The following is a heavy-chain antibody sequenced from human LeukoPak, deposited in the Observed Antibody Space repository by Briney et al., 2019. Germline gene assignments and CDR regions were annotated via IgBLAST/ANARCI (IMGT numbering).Heavy chain of an antibody. V-gene: IGHV4-34*01. Sequence: PSETLSLTCAVYGGSFSGYYWSWIRQPPGEGLEWIGEINHSGSTNYNPSLKSRVTISVDTSKNQFSLKLSSVTAADTAVYYCASSGYYPPPGDYWGQGTLVTVSS. CDR2: INHSGST. D-gene: IGHD3-22*01. J-gene: IGHJ4*02. CDR3: ASSGYYPPPGDY. CDR1: GGSFSGYY.